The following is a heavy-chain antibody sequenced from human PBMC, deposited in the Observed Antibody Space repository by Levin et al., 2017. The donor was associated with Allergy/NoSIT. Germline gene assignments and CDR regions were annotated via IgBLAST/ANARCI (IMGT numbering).Heavy chain of an antibody. CDR3: ARVHQYSSGWYEGYFDL. J-gene: IGHJ2*01. V-gene: IGHV4-39*01. CDR1: GGSISSSSYY. Sequence: SETLSLTCTVSGGSISSSSYYWGWIRQPPGTGLEWIGSIYYSGSTYYNPSLKSRVTISVDTSKNQFSLKLSSVTAADTAVYFCARVHQYSSGWYEGYFDLWGRGTLVTVSS. CDR2: IYYSGST. D-gene: IGHD6-19*01.